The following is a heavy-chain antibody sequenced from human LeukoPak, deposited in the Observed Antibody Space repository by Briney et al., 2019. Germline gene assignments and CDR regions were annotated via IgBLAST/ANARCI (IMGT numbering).Heavy chain of an antibody. CDR1: GFTFSSYA. CDR3: ARDVGMDY. CDR2: ISSNGGST. D-gene: IGHD1-26*01. J-gene: IGHJ4*02. Sequence: GGSLRLSCAASGFTFSSYAMHWVRQAPGKGLEYVSAISSNGGSTYYANSVKDRFTISRDNSKNTLYLQMGSLRAEDMAVYYCARDVGMDYWGQGTLVTVSS. V-gene: IGHV3-64*01.